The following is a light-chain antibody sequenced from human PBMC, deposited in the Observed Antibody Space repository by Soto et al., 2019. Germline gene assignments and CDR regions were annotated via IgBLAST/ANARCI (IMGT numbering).Light chain of an antibody. Sequence: EIVMTQSPATLSVSPGERATLSCRASQSISSNLAWYQQKLGQAPRLLIYGASTRATGIPANFSGSGSGTEFTLTISSLQSEDFAVYYCQQYNNWPRTFGQGTRWIS. CDR2: GAS. CDR3: QQYNNWPRT. V-gene: IGKV3-15*01. J-gene: IGKJ1*01. CDR1: QSISSN.